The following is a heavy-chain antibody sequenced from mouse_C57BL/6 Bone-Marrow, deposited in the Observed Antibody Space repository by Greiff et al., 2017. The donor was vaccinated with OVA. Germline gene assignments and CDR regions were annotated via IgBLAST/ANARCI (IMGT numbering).Heavy chain of an antibody. Sequence: EVQRVESGGGLVKPGGSLKLSCAASGFTFSSYAMSWVRQTPEKRLEWVATISDGGSYTYYPDNVKGRFTISRDNAKNNLYLQMSHLKSEDTAMYYCAGGFAYWGQGTLVTVSA. V-gene: IGHV5-4*01. J-gene: IGHJ3*01. CDR1: GFTFSSYA. CDR2: ISDGGSYT. CDR3: AGGFAY.